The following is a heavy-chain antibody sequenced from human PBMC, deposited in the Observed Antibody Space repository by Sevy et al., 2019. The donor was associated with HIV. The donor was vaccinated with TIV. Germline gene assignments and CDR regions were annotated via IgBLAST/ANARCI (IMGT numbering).Heavy chain of an antibody. J-gene: IGHJ4*02. CDR1: EITFSTAI. CDR3: AKEVGTSGRCGYFNY. D-gene: IGHD6-19*01. V-gene: IGHV3-30*04. Sequence: GGSLRLSCAASEITFSTAIIHWVRQAPGKGLEWVAAISYDESKYYADSVKGRLTISRDSTKNTVYLEMSSLRTEDTAVYYCAKEVGTSGRCGYFNYWGQGTLVTVSS. CDR2: ISYDESK.